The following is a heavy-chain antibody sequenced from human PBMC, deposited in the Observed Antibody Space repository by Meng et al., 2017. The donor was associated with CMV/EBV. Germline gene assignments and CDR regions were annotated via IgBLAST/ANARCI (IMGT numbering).Heavy chain of an antibody. V-gene: IGHV1-18*01. CDR1: GHTFTSYG. CDR2: ISAYNGNT. D-gene: IGHD6-19*01. Sequence: ASVKVSCKASGHTFTSYGISWVRQAPGQGLEWMGWISAYNGNTNYAQKLQGRVTMTTDTSTSTAYMELSRLRSDDTAVYYCAVAVAPRGDAFDIWGQGTMVTVSS. J-gene: IGHJ3*02. CDR3: AVAVAPRGDAFDI.